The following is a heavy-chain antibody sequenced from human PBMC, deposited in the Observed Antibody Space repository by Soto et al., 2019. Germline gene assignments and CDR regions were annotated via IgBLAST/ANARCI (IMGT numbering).Heavy chain of an antibody. D-gene: IGHD4-17*01. J-gene: IGHJ4*02. CDR2: ITSSSTTI. CDR3: ARDRIHDFGDLLPDY. V-gene: IGHV3-48*01. Sequence: PGGSLRLSCAASGFTFSSYSMNWVRQAPGKGLEWISYITSSSTTIYYGVSVKGRFTISKDNSKNTVYLQMNSLRAEDTAIYYCARDRIHDFGDLLPDYWGQGTLVTVSS. CDR1: GFTFSSYS.